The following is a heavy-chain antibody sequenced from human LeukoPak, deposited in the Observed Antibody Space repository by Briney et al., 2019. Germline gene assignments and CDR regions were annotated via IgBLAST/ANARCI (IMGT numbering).Heavy chain of an antibody. D-gene: IGHD5-24*01. CDR3: AKGDGYNTWFDP. J-gene: IGHJ5*02. CDR1: GFTFSSYS. Sequence: QPGGSLRLSCAASGFTFSSYSMNWVRQAPGKGLEWVSAISGSGGSTYYADSVKGRFTISRDNSKNTLYLQMNSLRAEDTAVYYCAKGDGYNTWFDPWGQGTLVTVSS. CDR2: ISGSGGST. V-gene: IGHV3-23*01.